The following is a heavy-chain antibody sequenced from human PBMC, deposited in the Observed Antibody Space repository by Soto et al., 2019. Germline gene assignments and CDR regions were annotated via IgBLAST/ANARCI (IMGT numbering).Heavy chain of an antibody. CDR2: IFSSGST. V-gene: IGHV4-4*07. CDR3: AKGFDYGDTKHIDH. J-gene: IGHJ4*02. Sequence: PSETLSLTCTVSGGSITDYSWVWIRQPAGKGLEWIGRIFSSGSTNYNPSLKGRITMSLDTSKNQFSLRVDDTAVYYCAKGFDYGDTKHIDHWGQGTLVTVSS. D-gene: IGHD4-17*01. CDR1: GGSITDYS.